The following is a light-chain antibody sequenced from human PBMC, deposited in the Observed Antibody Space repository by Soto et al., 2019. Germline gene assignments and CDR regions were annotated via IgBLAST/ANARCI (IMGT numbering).Light chain of an antibody. V-gene: IGKV3-20*01. J-gene: IGKJ1*01. Sequence: EIVLTQSPGTLSLSPVERATLSCRASQSVSSNYLAWYQQKPGRAPRLLIYGASSRDTGIPDRFSGSGSGTDFTLTISRLEPEDFAVYYCQQYDISPWTFGQGTKVDIK. CDR1: QSVSSNY. CDR3: QQYDISPWT. CDR2: GAS.